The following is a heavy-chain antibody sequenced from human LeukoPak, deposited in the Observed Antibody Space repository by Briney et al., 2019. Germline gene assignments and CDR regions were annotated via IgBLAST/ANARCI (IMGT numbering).Heavy chain of an antibody. J-gene: IGHJ6*03. D-gene: IGHD6-13*01. CDR1: GFTFSSYW. V-gene: IGHV3-74*01. CDR3: ARGYDVGSRSWYALSTYYYYYMDV. Sequence: GGSLRLSCAASGFTFSSYWMHWVRQAPGKGLVWVSRINSDRSSTSYAESVKGRFTISRDNAKNTLYLQMNSLRAEDTAVYYRARGYDVGSRSWYALSTYYYYYMDVWGKGTTVTVSS. CDR2: INSDRSST.